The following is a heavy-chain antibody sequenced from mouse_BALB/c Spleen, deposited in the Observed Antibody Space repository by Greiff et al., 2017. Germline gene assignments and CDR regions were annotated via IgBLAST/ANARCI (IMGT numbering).Heavy chain of an antibody. CDR3: TRPVYYAMDY. V-gene: IGHV6-6*02. CDR1: GFTFSNYW. J-gene: IGHJ4*01. CDR2: IRLKSNNYAT. Sequence: EVKLMESGGGLVQPGGSMKLSCVASGFTFSNYWMNWVRQSPEKGLEWVAEIRLKSNNYATHYAESVKGRFTISRDDSKSSVYLQMNNLRAEDTGIYYCTRPVYYAMDYWGQGTSVTVSS.